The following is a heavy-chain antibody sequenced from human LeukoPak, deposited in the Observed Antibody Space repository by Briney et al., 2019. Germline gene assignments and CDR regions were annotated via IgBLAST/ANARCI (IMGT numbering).Heavy chain of an antibody. D-gene: IGHD3-22*01. J-gene: IGHJ5*02. CDR1: GDSISNYY. CDR2: IYYSGTT. CDR3: ARARYYYDSSGYPGFDP. Sequence: SETLSLTCTVSGDSISNYYWSWIRQPPGKGLEWIGYIYYSGTTDYNPSLKSRVTISVDTSKNQFSLKLNSVTAADTAVYYCARARYYYDSSGYPGFDPWGQGTLVTVSS. V-gene: IGHV4-59*12.